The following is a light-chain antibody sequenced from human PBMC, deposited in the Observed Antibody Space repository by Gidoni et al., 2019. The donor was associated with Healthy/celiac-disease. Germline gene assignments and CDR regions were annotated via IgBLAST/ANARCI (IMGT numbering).Light chain of an antibody. J-gene: IGKJ2*04. CDR3: QKYNSAPCS. CDR1: QGISNY. CDR2: AAS. V-gene: IGKV1-27*01. Sequence: DIQMTQSPSSLAASVGDSVTITCRASQGISNYLAWYQQKPGKVPTRLIYAASTLQSGVPSRFSGSGAGTDFTLTISSLQPEDVATYYCQKYNSAPCSFGQGTKLEIK.